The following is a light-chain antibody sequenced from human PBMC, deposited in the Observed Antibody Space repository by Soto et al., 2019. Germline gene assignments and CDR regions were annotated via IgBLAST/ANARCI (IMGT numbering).Light chain of an antibody. CDR2: DAS. V-gene: IGKV3-20*01. CDR1: QSVSNNY. CDR3: QQYENWPPWT. Sequence: EIVLTQSPGTLSLSPGEGATLSCRASQSVSNNYLAWYQQKPGQAPRLLIYDASNRATGIPARFSGSGSGTDFTLTISSLEPEDFAVYYCQQYENWPPWTFGQGTKVDIK. J-gene: IGKJ1*01.